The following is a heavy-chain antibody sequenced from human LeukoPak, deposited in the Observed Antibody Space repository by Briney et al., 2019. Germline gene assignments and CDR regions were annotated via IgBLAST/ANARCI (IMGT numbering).Heavy chain of an antibody. V-gene: IGHV3-66*01. CDR1: GFTFSSYS. Sequence: GGSLRLSCAASGFTFSSYSMNWVRQAPGKGLEWVPVIYSGGSTYYADSVKGRFTISRDNSKNTLYLQMNSLRAEDTAVYYCARGAYGSGSYGDNWFDPWGQGTLVTVSS. J-gene: IGHJ5*02. D-gene: IGHD3-10*01. CDR2: IYSGGST. CDR3: ARGAYGSGSYGDNWFDP.